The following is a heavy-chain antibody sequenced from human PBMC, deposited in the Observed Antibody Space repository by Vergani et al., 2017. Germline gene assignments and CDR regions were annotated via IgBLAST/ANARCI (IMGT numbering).Heavy chain of an antibody. CDR2: MNPNSGNT. J-gene: IGHJ4*02. D-gene: IGHD3-22*01. Sequence: QVQLVQSGAEVKKPGASVKVSCKASGYTFTSYDINWVRQATGQGLEWMGWMNPNSGNTGYAHKFQGRVTMTRNTSISTAYMELSSLRSEDTAVYYCARVRTQYYYVSRGYPDYGGQGSLVTVSS. V-gene: IGHV1-8*01. CDR1: GYTFTSYD. CDR3: ARVRTQYYYVSRGYPDY.